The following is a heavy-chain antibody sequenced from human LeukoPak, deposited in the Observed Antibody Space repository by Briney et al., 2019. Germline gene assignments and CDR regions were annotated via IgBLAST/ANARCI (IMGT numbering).Heavy chain of an antibody. CDR3: ARESGAFSPFGF. Sequence: SETLSLTCAVSGGSILSTNWWSWVRQPPGRGLEWIGEVLLSGASNYNPSLKSRVNMSIDKSRNQLSLELTSVTAADTAIYYCARESGAFSPFGFWGQGTLVTVSS. J-gene: IGHJ4*02. D-gene: IGHD1-26*01. V-gene: IGHV4-4*02. CDR2: VLLSGAS. CDR1: GGSILSTNW.